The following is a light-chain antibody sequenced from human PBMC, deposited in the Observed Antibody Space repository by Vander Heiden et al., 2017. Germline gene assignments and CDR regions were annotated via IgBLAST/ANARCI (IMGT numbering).Light chain of an antibody. J-gene: IGLJ2*01. CDR1: SRDNGYYNY. Sequence: QSALTQPASVSGSPGQSITISCTGTSRDNGYYNYVSWSQPYPGKVPQLMLFGVRTPPSGVSNRFSGSKSGNTASLSIAGLEDEDEDYYYCSSYRGRNTGVFGGGTKLTVL. CDR3: SSYRGRNTGV. CDR2: GVR. V-gene: IGLV2-14*01.